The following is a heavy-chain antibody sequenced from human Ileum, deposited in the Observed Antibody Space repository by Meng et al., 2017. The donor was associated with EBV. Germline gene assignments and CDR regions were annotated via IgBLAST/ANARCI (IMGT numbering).Heavy chain of an antibody. J-gene: IGHJ4*02. CDR1: GYSTINKG. Sequence: VESGGEVQKPGASVKVAFKATGYSTINKGFSCVRQAPGQGLEWMGWISTFNGNTNYAQKFQGRLTVTTDTSTNTAYMELRNLRSDDTAVYYCASNGDEVDYWGQGTLVTVSS. CDR3: ASNGDEVDY. V-gene: IGHV1-18*01. CDR2: ISTFNGNT. D-gene: IGHD4-17*01.